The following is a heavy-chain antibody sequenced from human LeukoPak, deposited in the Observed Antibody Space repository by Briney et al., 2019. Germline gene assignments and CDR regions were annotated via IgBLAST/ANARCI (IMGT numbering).Heavy chain of an antibody. CDR2: ISYDGSNK. CDR3: ARTYGDYVYILGY. CDR1: GFTFSNFA. D-gene: IGHD4-17*01. J-gene: IGHJ4*02. Sequence: PGGSLRLSCAASGFTFSNFAMHWVRQAPGKGLEWVAVISYDGSNKYYADSVKGRFTISRDNSKNTLYLQMNSLRAEDTAVYYCARTYGDYVYILGYWGQGTLVTVSS. V-gene: IGHV3-30*14.